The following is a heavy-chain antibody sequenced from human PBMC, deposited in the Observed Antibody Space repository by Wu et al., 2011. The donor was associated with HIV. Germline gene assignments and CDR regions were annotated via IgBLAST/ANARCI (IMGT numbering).Heavy chain of an antibody. CDR1: GGTFSSHG. CDR3: ARDGSSAQLDLYYNHVDV. J-gene: IGHJ6*03. V-gene: IGHV1-18*01. Sequence: QVQLVQSGPEVKKPGSSVKVSCKASGGTFSSHGISWVRQAPGQGLEWMDWISAYNGDTNYAQKLQDRVTMTTDTSTSTAYMELRSLRSDDTAVYYCARDGSSAQLDLYYNHVDVWGKGTTVTVSS. D-gene: IGHD6-6*01. CDR2: ISAYNGDT.